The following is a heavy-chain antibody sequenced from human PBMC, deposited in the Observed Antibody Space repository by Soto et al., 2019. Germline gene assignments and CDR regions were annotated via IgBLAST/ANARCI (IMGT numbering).Heavy chain of an antibody. D-gene: IGHD6-13*01. J-gene: IGHJ6*02. CDR1: GGSISSYY. CDR3: ARDHQHSYSSSWYGDYYYYGMDV. V-gene: IGHV4-4*07. Sequence: QVQLQESGPGLVKPSETLSLTCTVSGGSISSYYWSWIRQPAGKGLEWIGRIYTSGSTNYNPSLKSRVTMSVDTSKKQFSLKLSSVTAADAAVYYCARDHQHSYSSSWYGDYYYYGMDVWGQGTTVTVSS. CDR2: IYTSGST.